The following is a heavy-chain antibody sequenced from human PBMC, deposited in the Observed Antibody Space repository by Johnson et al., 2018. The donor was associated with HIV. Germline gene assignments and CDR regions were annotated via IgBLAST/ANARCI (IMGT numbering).Heavy chain of an antibody. CDR2: ISYDGSNK. J-gene: IGHJ3*02. Sequence: VQLVESGGGLVQPGGSLRLSCAASGFTFRSYAMHWVRQAPGKGLEWVAVISYDGSNKYYADSVKGRFTISRDNSKNTRYLHMNSLRAEDTAVDYCAREGGALAAFDIWGQGTMVTVSS. D-gene: IGHD3-16*01. V-gene: IGHV3-30-3*01. CDR3: AREGGALAAFDI. CDR1: GFTFRSYA.